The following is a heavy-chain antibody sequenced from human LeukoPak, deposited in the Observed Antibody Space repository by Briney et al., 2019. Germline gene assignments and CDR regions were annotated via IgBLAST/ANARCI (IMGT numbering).Heavy chain of an antibody. CDR1: GGSISTYY. CDR3: ARQQYSTSSCDS. V-gene: IGHV4-59*01. J-gene: IGHJ4*02. CDR2: IYYSGSS. D-gene: IGHD6-6*01. Sequence: SETLSLTCSVSGGSISTYYWSWIRQPPGKGLEWIGKIYYSGSSYYNPSLKSRVTVSVDTAKNQFSLKLSSVTAADTAVYYCARQQYSTSSCDSWGQGTLVTVST.